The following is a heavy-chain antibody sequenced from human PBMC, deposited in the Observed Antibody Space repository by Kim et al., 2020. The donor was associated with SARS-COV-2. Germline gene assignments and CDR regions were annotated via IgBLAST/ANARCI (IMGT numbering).Heavy chain of an antibody. V-gene: IGHV4-59*01. CDR1: GGSISSYY. D-gene: IGHD3-9*01. CDR3: ASSSPVLRYFDWSEKGSYYYYGMDV. Sequence: SETLSLTCTVSGGSISSYYWSWIRQPPGKGLEWIGYIYYSGSTNYNPSLKSRVTISVDTSKNQFSLKLSSVTAADTAVYYCASSSPVLRYFDWSEKGSYYYYGMDVCGQGTTVTVSS. J-gene: IGHJ6*02. CDR2: IYYSGST.